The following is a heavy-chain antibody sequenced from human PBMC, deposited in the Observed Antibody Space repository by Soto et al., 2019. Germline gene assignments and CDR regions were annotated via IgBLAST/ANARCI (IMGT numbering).Heavy chain of an antibody. CDR2: IIPIFGTA. D-gene: IGHD3-16*01. J-gene: IGHJ4*02. Sequence: SVKVSCKASGGTFSSYAISWVRQAPGQGLEWMGGIIPIFGTANYAQKFQGRVTITADKSTSTAYMELSSLRSEDTAVYYCARVGSYDYVWGSHGYWGQGTLVTVPQ. CDR1: GGTFSSYA. V-gene: IGHV1-69*06. CDR3: ARVGSYDYVWGSHGY.